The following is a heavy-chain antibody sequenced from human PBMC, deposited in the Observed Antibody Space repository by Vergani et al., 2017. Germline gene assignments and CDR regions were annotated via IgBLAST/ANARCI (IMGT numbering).Heavy chain of an antibody. V-gene: IGHV3-7*01. CDR3: ARISYYGISGYSLTRWQNWFYP. CDR2: INQDGSEK. J-gene: IGHJ5*02. Sequence: EVQLVESGGGLAQPGGSLRLSCAASGFIFSHYWMSWVRQAPGKGLEGVANINQDGSEKYYVDSVTGRFTISRDNAKNSLYLQMNSLRAEDTALYYCARISYYGISGYSLTRWQNWFYPWGEGTLITFSS. CDR1: GFIFSHYW. D-gene: IGHD3-22*01.